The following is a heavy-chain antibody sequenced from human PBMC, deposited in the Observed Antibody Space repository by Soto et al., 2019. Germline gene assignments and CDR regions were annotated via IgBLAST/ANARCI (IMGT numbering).Heavy chain of an antibody. CDR3: DSSSLYGMDV. D-gene: IGHD4-4*01. J-gene: IGHJ6*01. CDR1: GASISSSNYY. V-gene: IGHV4-39*07. CDR2: IYYSGTT. Sequence: SETLCLTCTVSGASISSSNYYWRWVQQAPGKGLDWLGNIYYSGTTYYNPSLKSRVIISVDTSTNQFSLKVDSVTAADTAVYYCDSSSLYGMDVSAQGSTVTASS.